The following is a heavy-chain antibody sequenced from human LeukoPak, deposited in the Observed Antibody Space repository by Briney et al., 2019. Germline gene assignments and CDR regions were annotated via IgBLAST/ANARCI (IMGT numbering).Heavy chain of an antibody. Sequence: GGSLRLSCAASGLTFSSYAMSWVRQAPGKGLEWVSVIRGSGGSTYYADSVKGRFTISRDNAKNTLYLQMNSLRAEDTAVYYCAKDVRSTYFDYWGQGTLVTVSS. CDR2: IRGSGGST. CDR1: GLTFSSYA. J-gene: IGHJ4*02. CDR3: AKDVRSTYFDY. V-gene: IGHV3-23*01.